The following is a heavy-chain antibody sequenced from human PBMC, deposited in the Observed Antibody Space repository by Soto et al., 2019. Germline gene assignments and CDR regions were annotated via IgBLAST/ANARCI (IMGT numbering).Heavy chain of an antibody. Sequence: GGSLRLSCAASGFTFSSYAMSWVRQAPGKGLEWVSAISGSGGSTYYADSVKGRFTISRDNSKNTLYLQMNSLRAEDTAVYYCAKDRDSSGWYRGLKDYWGQGTLVTVSS. CDR2: ISGSGGST. CDR1: GFTFSSYA. D-gene: IGHD6-19*01. J-gene: IGHJ4*02. CDR3: AKDRDSSGWYRGLKDY. V-gene: IGHV3-23*01.